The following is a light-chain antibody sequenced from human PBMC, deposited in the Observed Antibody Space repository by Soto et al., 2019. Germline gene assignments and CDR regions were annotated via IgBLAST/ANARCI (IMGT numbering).Light chain of an antibody. Sequence: EIVLTQSPGTLSLSPGERATLSCRASQSVSSNLAWYQQKPGQAPRLLIYGASSRATGIPDRFSGSGSGTDFILTISRLEPEDFAVYYCQQYGSTPVTFGQGTKVDTK. CDR1: QSVSSN. V-gene: IGKV3-20*01. J-gene: IGKJ1*01. CDR3: QQYGSTPVT. CDR2: GAS.